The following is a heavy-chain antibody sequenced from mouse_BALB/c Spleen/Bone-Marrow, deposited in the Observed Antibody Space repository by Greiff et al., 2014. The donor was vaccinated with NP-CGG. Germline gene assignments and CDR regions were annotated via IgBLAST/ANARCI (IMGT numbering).Heavy chain of an antibody. CDR2: IDPANGNT. CDR1: GFNIKDTY. D-gene: IGHD1-1*01. V-gene: IGHV14-3*02. CDR3: AYGSSYDYFDY. J-gene: IGHJ2*01. Sequence: VQLKESGAELVKPGASVKLSCTASGFNIKDTYMHWVKQRPEQGPEWIGRIDPANGNTKYDPKFQGKATITADTSSNTAYLQLSSLTSEDTAVYYCAYGSSYDYFDYWGQGTTLTVSS.